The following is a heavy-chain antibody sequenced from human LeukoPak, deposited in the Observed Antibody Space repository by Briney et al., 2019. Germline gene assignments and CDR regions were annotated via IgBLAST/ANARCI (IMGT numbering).Heavy chain of an antibody. D-gene: IGHD6-19*01. J-gene: IGHJ4*02. CDR3: ARDLRPIAVAADDYYFDY. V-gene: IGHV1-18*01. Sequence: ASVKVSCKASGYTFTSYGISWVRQAPGQGLEWMGWISAYNGNTNYAQKLQGRVTMTTDTSTSTAYMELRSLRSDDTAVYYCARDLRPIAVAADDYYFDYWGQGTLVTVSS. CDR2: ISAYNGNT. CDR1: GYTFTSYG.